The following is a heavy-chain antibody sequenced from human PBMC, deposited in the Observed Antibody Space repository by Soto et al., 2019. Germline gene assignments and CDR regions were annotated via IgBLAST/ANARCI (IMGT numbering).Heavy chain of an antibody. Sequence: GGSLRLSCAASGLTFSSYSMNWVRQAPGKGLGWVSSISSSSSYIYYADSVKGRFTISRDNAKNSLYLQMNSLRAEDTAVYYCARVDRVVGAELYYYYGMDVWGQGTTVTVSS. CDR1: GLTFSSYS. D-gene: IGHD1-26*01. J-gene: IGHJ6*02. V-gene: IGHV3-21*01. CDR2: ISSSSSYI. CDR3: ARVDRVVGAELYYYYGMDV.